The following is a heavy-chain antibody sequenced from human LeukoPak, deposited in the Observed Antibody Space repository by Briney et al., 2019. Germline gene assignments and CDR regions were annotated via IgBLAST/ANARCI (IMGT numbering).Heavy chain of an antibody. CDR1: GGPMSSRSYY. V-gene: IGHV4-39*01. J-gene: IGHJ4*02. CDR3: ARGYSTGTPFFDY. D-gene: IGHD2-8*02. Sequence: PSETLSLTCTVSGGPMSSRSYYWGWLRQSPGKGLEWIGSNYYNESTYYNPSFKSRVTIDVDMSENQFSLRLNSVTAADTAVYYCARGYSTGTPFFDYWGQGILVTVSS. CDR2: NYYNEST.